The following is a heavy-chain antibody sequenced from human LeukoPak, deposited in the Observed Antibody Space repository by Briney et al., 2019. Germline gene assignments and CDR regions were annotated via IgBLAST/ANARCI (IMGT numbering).Heavy chain of an antibody. CDR3: ARGVAGTWGFDP. CDR1: GFTLSSYG. J-gene: IGHJ5*02. CDR2: IWYDGSNK. V-gene: IGHV3-33*01. Sequence: PGRSLRLSCAVSGFTLSSYGMHWVRQAPGKGLEWVAVIWYDGSNKYYADSVKGRFTISRDNSKNTLYLQMNSLRAEDTAVYYCARGVAGTWGFDPWGQGTLVTVSS. D-gene: IGHD6-19*01.